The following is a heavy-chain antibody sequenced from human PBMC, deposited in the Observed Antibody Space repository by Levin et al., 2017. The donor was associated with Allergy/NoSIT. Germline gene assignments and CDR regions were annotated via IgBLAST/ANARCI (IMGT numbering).Heavy chain of an antibody. CDR1: GGSFSGYY. D-gene: IGHD6-6*01. CDR3: ARGRGAARSGRGVDY. J-gene: IGHJ4*02. CDR2: INHSGST. Sequence: SETLSLTCAVYGGSFSGYYWSWIRQPPGKGLEWIGEINHSGSTNYNPSLKSRVTISVDTSKNQFSLKLSSVTAADTAVYYCARGRGAARSGRGVDYWGQGTLVTVSS. V-gene: IGHV4-34*01.